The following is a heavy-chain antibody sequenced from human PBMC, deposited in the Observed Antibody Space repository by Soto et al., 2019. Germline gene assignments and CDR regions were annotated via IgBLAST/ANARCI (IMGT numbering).Heavy chain of an antibody. CDR1: GYTFTSYG. CDR2: ISAYNGNT. CDR3: AREDGSYEYVWGSYRT. J-gene: IGHJ4*02. V-gene: IGHV1-18*01. D-gene: IGHD3-16*02. Sequence: QVQLVQSGAEVKKPGASVKVSCKASGYTFTSYGISWVRQAPGQGLEWMGWISAYNGNTNYAQKLQGRVTMTTDTSTSTGYMELRSLRSGETAVYYCAREDGSYEYVWGSYRTWGQGNLGTVSS.